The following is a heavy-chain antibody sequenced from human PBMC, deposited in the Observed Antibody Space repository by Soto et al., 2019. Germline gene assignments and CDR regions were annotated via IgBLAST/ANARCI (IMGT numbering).Heavy chain of an antibody. Sequence: EVQLVESGGGLVQPGRSLRLSCTASGFTFGDYAMSWFRQAPGKGLEWVGFIRSKAYGGTTEYAASVKGRFTISRDDSKSIAYLQMNSLKTEDTAVYYCTRDLPYYDFWSGYCTDPYFDYWGQGTLVTVSS. V-gene: IGHV3-49*03. CDR2: IRSKAYGGTT. CDR1: GFTFGDYA. D-gene: IGHD3-3*01. CDR3: TRDLPYYDFWSGYCTDPYFDY. J-gene: IGHJ4*02.